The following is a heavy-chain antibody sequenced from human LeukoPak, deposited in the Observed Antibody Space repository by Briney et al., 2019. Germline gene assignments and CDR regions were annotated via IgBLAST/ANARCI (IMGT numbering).Heavy chain of an antibody. CDR3: SRSHDLEWSKTWFDP. Sequence: SETLSLTCAVSGESLRGYKWIWIRQPPGKGLEWIGEINYSANTNYNPALKSRVTMSRDTSKNQFSLNLSSLTAADTAVYYCSRSHDLEWSKTWFDPWGQGTLVTVSS. D-gene: IGHD3-3*01. J-gene: IGHJ5*02. V-gene: IGHV4-34*01. CDR1: GESLRGYK. CDR2: INYSANT.